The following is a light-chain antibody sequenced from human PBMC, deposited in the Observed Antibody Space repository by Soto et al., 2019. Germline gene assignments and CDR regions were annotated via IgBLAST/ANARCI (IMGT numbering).Light chain of an antibody. J-gene: IGLJ1*01. V-gene: IGLV2-14*03. CDR1: SSDIGTYNY. Sequence: QSALTQPASVSGSPGQSITISCTGTSSDIGTYNYVSWYQQHPGQAPKLMLYDVSNRPSGVSDRFSGSKSGNTASLTISGLQAEDEADYYCYSCSRSSGTRYVFGTGTKLTVL. CDR3: YSCSRSSGTRYV. CDR2: DVS.